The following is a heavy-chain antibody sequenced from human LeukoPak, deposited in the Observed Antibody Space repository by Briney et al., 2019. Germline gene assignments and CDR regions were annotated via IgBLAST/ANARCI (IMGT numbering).Heavy chain of an antibody. Sequence: GGSLRLSCAASGFTFSSYSMNWVRQAPGKGLEWVSSISSSSSYIYYADSVKGRFTISRDNAKNSLYLQMNSLRAEDTAVYYCARDRIAAAFTPLDYWGQGTLVTVSS. CDR3: ARDRIAAAFTPLDY. CDR1: GFTFSSYS. CDR2: ISSSSSYI. D-gene: IGHD6-13*01. V-gene: IGHV3-21*01. J-gene: IGHJ4*02.